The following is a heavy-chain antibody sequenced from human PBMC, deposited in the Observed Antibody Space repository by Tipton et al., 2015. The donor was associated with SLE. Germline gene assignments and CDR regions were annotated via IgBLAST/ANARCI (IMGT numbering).Heavy chain of an antibody. CDR1: GGSISSNIYY. Sequence: TLSLTCTVSGGSISSNIYYWGWIRQPPGKGLEWIGSIYYSGSTYYNPSLKSRVTISVDTSKNQFSLNLNSVTAADTAVYYCAREVNIVDDSDAFDIWGQGTMVTVSP. CDR2: IYYSGST. CDR3: AREVNIVDDSDAFDI. J-gene: IGHJ3*02. D-gene: IGHD5/OR15-5a*01. V-gene: IGHV4-39*07.